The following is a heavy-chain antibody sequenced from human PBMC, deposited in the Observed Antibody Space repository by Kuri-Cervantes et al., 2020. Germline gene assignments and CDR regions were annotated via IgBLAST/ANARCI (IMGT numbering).Heavy chain of an antibody. CDR2: IRSDGNNK. CDR1: GFTFSRYG. V-gene: IGHV3-30*02. CDR3: AKDLGSSSWSYSFDY. D-gene: IGHD6-13*01. Sequence: GESLQISCAASGFTFSRYGMQWVRQAPGRGLEWVASIRSDGNNKYYADSVKGRFTISRDNSKNTLYLQMNSLRVEDTAVYSCAKDLGSSSWSYSFDYWGQGTLVTVSS. J-gene: IGHJ4*02.